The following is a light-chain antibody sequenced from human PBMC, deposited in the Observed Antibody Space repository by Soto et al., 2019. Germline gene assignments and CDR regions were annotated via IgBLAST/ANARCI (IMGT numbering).Light chain of an antibody. CDR3: SLYAARSTLV. CDR2: EVR. V-gene: IGLV2-14*01. CDR1: MRDVGAYNL. Sequence: QSALTQPASVSGSAGQSITISCSGTMRDVGAYNLVSWYQQHPGTAPKLIIYEVRNRPSGISSRFSGSRSGNTASLTISGLQSEDEGDYYCSLYAARSTLVFSGGPK. J-gene: IGLJ3*02.